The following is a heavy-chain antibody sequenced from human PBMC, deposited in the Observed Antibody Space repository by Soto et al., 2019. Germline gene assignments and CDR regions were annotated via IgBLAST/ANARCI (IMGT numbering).Heavy chain of an antibody. V-gene: IGHV1-18*01. J-gene: IGHJ5*02. CDR3: ARGDSSSGLDP. D-gene: IGHD6-6*01. CDR2: ISAYNGNT. Sequence: QVQVVQSGTEVKKPGASVKFSCKASGYTFTNYGISWVRQAPGQGLEWMGWISAYNGNTNYAQIFQGRVTLTTDTTTTTAYMELRSLRSDDTAVYYCARGDSSSGLDPWGQGTLVTVSS. CDR1: GYTFTNYG.